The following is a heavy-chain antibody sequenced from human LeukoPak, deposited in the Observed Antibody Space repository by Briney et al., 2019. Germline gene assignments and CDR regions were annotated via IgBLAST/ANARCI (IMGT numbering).Heavy chain of an antibody. CDR3: ARAASGESALLSCGNYYYYGMDV. J-gene: IGHJ6*02. CDR1: GFTFSSYA. V-gene: IGHV3-30-3*01. CDR2: ISYDGSNK. Sequence: GGSLRLSCAASGFTFSSYAMHWVRQAPGKGLEWVAVISYDGSNKYYADSVKGRFTISRDNSKNTLYLQMNSLRAEDTAVYYCARAASGESALLSCGNYYYYGMDVWGQGTTVTVSS. D-gene: IGHD1-14*01.